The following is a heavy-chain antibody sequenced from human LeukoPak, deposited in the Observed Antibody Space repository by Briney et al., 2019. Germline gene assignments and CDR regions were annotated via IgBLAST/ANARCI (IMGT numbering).Heavy chain of an antibody. D-gene: IGHD3-16*02. V-gene: IGHV3-23*01. J-gene: IGHJ4*02. CDR1: GFTFSSYA. CDR3: AKSAVYDYVWGSYRYEPGYYFDY. CDR2: ISGSGGST. Sequence: GGSLRLSCAASGFTFSSYAMSGVRQAPGKGLEWVSAISGSGGSTYCADSVKGRFTISRDNSKNTLYLQMNSLRAEDTAVYYCAKSAVYDYVWGSYRYEPGYYFDYWGQGTLVTVSS.